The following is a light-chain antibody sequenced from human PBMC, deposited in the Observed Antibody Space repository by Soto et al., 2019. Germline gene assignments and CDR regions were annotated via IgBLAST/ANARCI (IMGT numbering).Light chain of an antibody. J-gene: IGKJ1*01. CDR1: QSISSW. V-gene: IGKV1-5*01. CDR3: QQYNSYSGT. Sequence: DIPMTQPTSTLSESLLDRVTITCRASQSISSWLAWYQQKPGKAPKLLIYDASSLESGVPSRFSGSGSGTEFTLTISSLQPDDFATYYCQQYNSYSGTFGQGTKVDIK. CDR2: DAS.